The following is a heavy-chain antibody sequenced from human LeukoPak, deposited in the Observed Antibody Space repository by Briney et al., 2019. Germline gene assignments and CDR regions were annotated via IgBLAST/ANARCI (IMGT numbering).Heavy chain of an antibody. V-gene: IGHV1-8*01. D-gene: IGHD2-21*01. Sequence: GASVKVSCKASGYTFTSYDINWVRQATGQGLEWMGWMNPNSGNTGYAQKFQGRVTMTRNTSISTAYMELSSLRSEDTAVYYCARAQSGLWWFHFDYWGQGTLVTVSS. CDR2: MNPNSGNT. J-gene: IGHJ4*02. CDR3: ARAQSGLWWFHFDY. CDR1: GYTFTSYD.